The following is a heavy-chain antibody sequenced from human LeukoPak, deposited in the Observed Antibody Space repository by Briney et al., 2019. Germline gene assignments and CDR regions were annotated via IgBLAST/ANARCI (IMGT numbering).Heavy chain of an antibody. Sequence: SETLSLTCTVPGGSISSGGYYWSWIRQHPGKGLEWIGYIYYSGSTYYNPSLKSRVTRSVDTSKNQFSLKLSSVTAADTAVYYCARDRRRNDYVWGSDRYFDYWGQGTLVTVSS. CDR1: GGSISSGGYY. D-gene: IGHD3-16*02. V-gene: IGHV4-31*03. J-gene: IGHJ4*02. CDR2: IYYSGST. CDR3: ARDRRRNDYVWGSDRYFDY.